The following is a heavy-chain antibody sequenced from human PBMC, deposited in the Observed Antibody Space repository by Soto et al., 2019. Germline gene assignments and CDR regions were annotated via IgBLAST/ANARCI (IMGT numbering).Heavy chain of an antibody. CDR2: IYYSGST. CDR1: DGSISSYY. CDR3: TRRWGYSFDY. D-gene: IGHD2-15*01. V-gene: IGHV4-39*01. J-gene: IGHJ4*02. Sequence: SETPSLTCTVSDGSISSYYWGWIRRPPGKGLEWIGSIYYSGSTYYNPSLKSRVTISVDTSKNQFSLKLSSVTAADTAVYYCTRRWGYSFDYWGQRTLLTGSS.